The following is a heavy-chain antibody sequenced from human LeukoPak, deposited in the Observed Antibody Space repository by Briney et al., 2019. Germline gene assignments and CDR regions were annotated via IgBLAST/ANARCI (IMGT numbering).Heavy chain of an antibody. CDR2: IIAYSGDT. CDR3: AGAPPLGDYGTDY. D-gene: IGHD4-17*01. V-gene: IGHV1-18*04. J-gene: IGHJ4*02. CDR1: GYNFTNYG. Sequence: ASVRVSFKAYGYNFTNYGISWVRQAPGQGLEWMGWIIAYSGDTNYAHKLQGSLTMTTDTSPSTAYLELRSLTSDDTAVYYCAGAPPLGDYGTDYWGEGTLVTASS.